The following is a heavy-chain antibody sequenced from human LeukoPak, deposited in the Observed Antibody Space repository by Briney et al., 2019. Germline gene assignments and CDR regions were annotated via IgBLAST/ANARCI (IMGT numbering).Heavy chain of an antibody. Sequence: GRSLRLSCAASGFTFSSYAMHWVRQAPGKGLEWVAVISYDGSNKYYADSVKGRFTISRDNSKNTLYLQMNSLRAEDTAVYYCARAPLETMVRGGFNYWGQGTLVTVSS. CDR3: ARAPLETMVRGGFNY. V-gene: IGHV3-30-3*01. D-gene: IGHD3-10*01. J-gene: IGHJ4*02. CDR1: GFTFSSYA. CDR2: ISYDGSNK.